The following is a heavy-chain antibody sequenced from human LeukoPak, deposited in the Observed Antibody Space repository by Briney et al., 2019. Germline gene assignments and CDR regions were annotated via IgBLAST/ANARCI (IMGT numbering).Heavy chain of an antibody. CDR1: GFTFTSSA. CDR2: IVVGSGST. V-gene: IGHV1-58*01. Sequence: GASVKVSCKASGFTFTSSAVQWVRQARGQRLEWIGWIVVGSGSTNYAQKFQERVTITRDMSTSTAYMELSSLRSEDTAVYYCAADRSGSYPRYWGQGTLVTVSS. D-gene: IGHD1-26*01. CDR3: AADRSGSYPRY. J-gene: IGHJ4*02.